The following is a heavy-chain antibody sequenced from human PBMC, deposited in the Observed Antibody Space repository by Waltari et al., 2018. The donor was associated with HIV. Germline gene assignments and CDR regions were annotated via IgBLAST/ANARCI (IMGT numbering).Heavy chain of an antibody. CDR3: TRAVFWSTFFSDNFFDY. CDR1: RLNFSNYW. V-gene: IGHV3-74*01. D-gene: IGHD3-3*01. CDR2: VNGDASST. J-gene: IGHJ4*02. Sequence: EVELVESGGGLVQPGGSLRLSCAASRLNFSNYWIYWVRQVPGKGLVWVSRVNGDASSTDYADSVRGRFTISRDNAKNTVFLQMDSLRAEDTAVYYCTRAVFWSTFFSDNFFDYWGQGTPLTVSS.